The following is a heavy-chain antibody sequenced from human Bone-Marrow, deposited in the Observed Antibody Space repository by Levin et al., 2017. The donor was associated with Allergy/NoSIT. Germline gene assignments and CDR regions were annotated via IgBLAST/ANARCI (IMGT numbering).Heavy chain of an antibody. CDR3: ARERGEDSTTWYETFDY. D-gene: IGHD3-16*01. CDR2: AYYKSEWNT. V-gene: IGHV6-1*01. CDR1: GDSVSTSSAT. Sequence: KASETLSLTCAVSGDSVSTSSATWNWIRQSPSRGLEWLGRAYYKSEWNTDYAMSVKSRIIITPDTSKNQFSLLLNSVTPEDTGVYYCARERGEDSTTWYETFDYWGQGTQVTVSS. J-gene: IGHJ4*02.